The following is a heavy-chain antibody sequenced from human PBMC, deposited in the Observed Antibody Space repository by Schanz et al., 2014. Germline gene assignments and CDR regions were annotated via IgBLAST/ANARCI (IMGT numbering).Heavy chain of an antibody. V-gene: IGHV3-53*01. J-gene: IGHJ3*01. Sequence: EVQLVESGGGLIQPGGSLRLSCAVSGFTVSSNYMSWVRQAPGKGLEWVSTVYMSAASTRYADSVKGRFIISRDSSKNTVFLQMNSLRPEDTALYFCARDDGRDGYNLAFDVWGQGTLVTVSS. CDR3: ARDDGRDGYNLAFDV. CDR1: GFTVSSNY. CDR2: VYMSAAST. D-gene: IGHD5-12*01.